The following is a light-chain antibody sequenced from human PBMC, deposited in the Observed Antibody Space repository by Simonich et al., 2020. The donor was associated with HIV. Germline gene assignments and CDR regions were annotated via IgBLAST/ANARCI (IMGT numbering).Light chain of an antibody. J-gene: IGKJ5*01. CDR3: QQYNTFPLT. Sequence: DIQMTQSPSTLSASVGDRVTITCRASQRISTWLAWYQQKPGKAPKLLIYTASNLQSGVPSRFSGSGSGTEFTLTISSLQPDDFATYYCQQYNTFPLTFGQGTRLEI. CDR2: TAS. V-gene: IGKV1-5*03. CDR1: QRISTW.